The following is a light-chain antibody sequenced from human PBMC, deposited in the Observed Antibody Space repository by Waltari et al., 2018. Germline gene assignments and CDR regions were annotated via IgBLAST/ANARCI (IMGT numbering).Light chain of an antibody. CDR3: QQYNNWPLYT. Sequence: ETVMTQSPATLSVSPGGRATLSCRASQSLGTNVAWFQQKPGQAPSLLIYGASSRATGVPARFFGSGSGTDFTLTISSLQSEDFVVYYCQQYNNWPLYTFGKGTKLEI. V-gene: IGKV3-15*01. J-gene: IGKJ2*01. CDR2: GAS. CDR1: QSLGTN.